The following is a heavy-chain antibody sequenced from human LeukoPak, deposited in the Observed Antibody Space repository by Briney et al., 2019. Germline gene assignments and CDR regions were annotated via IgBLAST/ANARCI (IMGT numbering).Heavy chain of an antibody. D-gene: IGHD2-2*01. J-gene: IGHJ4*02. V-gene: IGHV3-23*01. CDR1: GFTFSPYA. Sequence: GGSLRLSCAASGFTFSPYAMSWVRQAPGKGLEWVSAISNSGGRTYYADSVKGRFTISRDNFKNTLYLQMDSLRAEDTAVYYCAKDTLLGYCSTTSCFFDYWGQGTLVTVSS. CDR3: AKDTLLGYCSTTSCFFDY. CDR2: ISNSGGRT.